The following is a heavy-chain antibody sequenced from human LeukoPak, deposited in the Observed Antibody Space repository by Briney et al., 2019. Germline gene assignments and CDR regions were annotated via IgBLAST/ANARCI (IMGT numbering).Heavy chain of an antibody. CDR1: GVSISSYY. V-gene: IGHV4-59*12. CDR3: ARDDTGYSSGWSKDFDY. CDR2: IYYSGST. Sequence: SETLSLTCTVSGVSISSYYWSWIRQPPGKGLEWIGYIYYSGSTNYNPSLKSRVTISVDTSKNQFSLKLSSVTAADTAVYYCARDDTGYSSGWSKDFDYWGQGTLVTVSS. J-gene: IGHJ4*02. D-gene: IGHD6-19*01.